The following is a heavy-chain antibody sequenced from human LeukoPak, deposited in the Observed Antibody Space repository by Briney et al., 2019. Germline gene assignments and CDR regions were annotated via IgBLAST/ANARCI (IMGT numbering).Heavy chain of an antibody. Sequence: GASVKVSCKAAGYSLITYGISWVRQAPGQGLEWMGWISAYNGNTNYAQKLQGRVTVTTDTSTNTAYMELRGLRSDDTAVYYCARERKSSYDTLTGYYKSDAFDIWGQGTMVTVSS. CDR1: GYSLITYG. D-gene: IGHD3-9*01. CDR2: ISAYNGNT. J-gene: IGHJ3*02. CDR3: ARERKSSYDTLTGYYKSDAFDI. V-gene: IGHV1-18*01.